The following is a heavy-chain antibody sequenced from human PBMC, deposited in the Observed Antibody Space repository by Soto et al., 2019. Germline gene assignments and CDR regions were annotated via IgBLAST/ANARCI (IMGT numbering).Heavy chain of an antibody. V-gene: IGHV3-23*01. J-gene: IGHJ4*02. CDR1: GFTFSTYG. Sequence: EVQLLESGGGLAQPGGSLRLSCVASGFTFSTYGMNWVRQAPGKGLEWVSAVSGSGADTYYAHSVKGRFTISRVNSKNTRYLQMNSLRAEDTAIYYCAKERGSRGPADYWGQGTLVTVSS. CDR2: VSGSGADT. D-gene: IGHD3-10*01. CDR3: AKERGSRGPADY.